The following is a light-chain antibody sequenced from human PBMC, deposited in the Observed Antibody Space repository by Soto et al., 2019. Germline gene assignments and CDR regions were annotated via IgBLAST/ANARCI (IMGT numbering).Light chain of an antibody. Sequence: IVLTQSPATLSLSPGESVTLSCTTNQSVDTYFAWYQQKRGLPPRLLIYDASNRAIGIPARFSGRGSETDFSLTISSLEPEDFAVYYFQQRGTWPPTFGRGTRLEI. CDR1: QSVDTY. J-gene: IGKJ5*01. V-gene: IGKV3-11*01. CDR3: QQRGTWPPT. CDR2: DAS.